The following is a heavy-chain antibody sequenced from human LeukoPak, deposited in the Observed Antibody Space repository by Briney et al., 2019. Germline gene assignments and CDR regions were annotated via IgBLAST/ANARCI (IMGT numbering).Heavy chain of an antibody. D-gene: IGHD1-26*01. CDR1: GYTFTSYD. CDR3: ARAGTSGSYYTY. J-gene: IGHJ4*02. CDR2: MNPNSGNT. Sequence: ASVKVSCKASGYTFTSYDINWARQATGQGLEWMGWMNPNSGNTGYAQKFQGRVTMTRNTSISTAYMELSSLRSEDTAVYYCARAGTSGSYYTYWGQGTLVTVSS. V-gene: IGHV1-8*01.